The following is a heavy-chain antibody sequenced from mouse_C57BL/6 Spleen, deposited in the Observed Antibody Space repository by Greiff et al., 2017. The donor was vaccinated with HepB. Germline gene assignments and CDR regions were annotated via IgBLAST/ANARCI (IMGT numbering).Heavy chain of an antibody. CDR2: IDPSDSYT. CDR3: ARAGSRYLDY. Sequence: QVQLQQPGAELVMPGASVKLSCKASGYTFTSYWMRWVKQRTGQGLEWIGEIDPSDSYTNYNQKFKGKATLTADKSSSTAYMQLSSLTSEDSAVYYCARAGSRYLDYWGQGTSVTVSS. CDR1: GYTFTSYW. V-gene: IGHV1-69*01. J-gene: IGHJ4*01. D-gene: IGHD1-1*01.